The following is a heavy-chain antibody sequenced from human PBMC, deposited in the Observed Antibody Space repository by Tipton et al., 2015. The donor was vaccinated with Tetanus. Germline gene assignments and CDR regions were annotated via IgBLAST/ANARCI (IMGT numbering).Heavy chain of an antibody. Sequence: TASGFTFSNAWMNWVRQAPGKGLEWVGRINSKTDGGTTDYAAPVKGRFSISRDDSKNTLSLQMNSLKTEDTAAYYCTTAGVWGYYSGLDVWGQGTTVTVSS. CDR2: INSKTDGGTT. CDR1: GFTFSNAW. J-gene: IGHJ6*02. V-gene: IGHV3-15*07. D-gene: IGHD3-10*01. CDR3: TTAGVWGYYSGLDV.